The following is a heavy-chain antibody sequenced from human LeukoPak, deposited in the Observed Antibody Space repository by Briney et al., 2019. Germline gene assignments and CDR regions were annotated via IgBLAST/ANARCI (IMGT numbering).Heavy chain of an antibody. CDR2: ISGSGGST. V-gene: IGHV3-23*01. CDR3: AKQRSDEWLLYY. J-gene: IGHJ4*02. D-gene: IGHD3-3*01. Sequence: GGSLRLSCAASGFTFSSYAMSWVRQAPGKGLEWVSAISGSGGSTYYADSVKGRFTISRDNPKNTLYLQMNSLRAEDTAVYYCAKQRSDEWLLYYWGQGTLVTVSS. CDR1: GFTFSSYA.